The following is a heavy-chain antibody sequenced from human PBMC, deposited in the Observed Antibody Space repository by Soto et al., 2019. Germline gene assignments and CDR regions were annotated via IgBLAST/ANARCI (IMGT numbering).Heavy chain of an antibody. CDR3: VNLAARRFSDY. V-gene: IGHV4-39*01. CDR1: GGSISSSSYY. D-gene: IGHD6-6*01. CDR2: IYYSGST. J-gene: IGHJ4*02. Sequence: QLQLQESGPGLVKPSETLSLTCTVSGGSISSSSYYWGWIRQPPGKGLEWIGSIYYSGSTYYNPSLKRRVTISVDTSKNQFSLKLSSVTAADTAVYYCVNLAARRFSDYWGQGTLVTVSS.